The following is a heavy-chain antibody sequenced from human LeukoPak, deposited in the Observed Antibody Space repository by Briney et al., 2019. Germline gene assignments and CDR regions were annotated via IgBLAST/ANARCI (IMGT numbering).Heavy chain of an antibody. CDR2: IYHSGGT. CDR1: ARSISSSNC. J-gene: IGHJ4*02. V-gene: IGHV4-4*02. Sequence: PSETLSLTCAVSARSISSSNCWGWVRQPPGKGLGWIGEIYHSGGTNYNPYLKSRVNISVAKSKNQFTLKLCSVTAADRAVYYGARDTQGVAYFDYWGQGTLVTVSS. D-gene: IGHD2-15*01. CDR3: ARDTQGVAYFDY.